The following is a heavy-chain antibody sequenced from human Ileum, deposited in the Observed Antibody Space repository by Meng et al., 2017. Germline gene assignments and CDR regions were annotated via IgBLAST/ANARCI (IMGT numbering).Heavy chain of an antibody. CDR1: GGSINSGSYY. V-gene: IGHV4-31*03. D-gene: IGHD3-22*01. Sequence: QVQLQESGPGLVKPSQTLSLTCTVSGGSINSGSYYWNWIRQVPEKGLEWIGFIYYSGTTYYNPSLKSRLSMSLDTSKNQFSLNLTSATAADTAIYYCATRYHDSSPFDPWGQGTLVTVSS. CDR2: IYYSGTT. J-gene: IGHJ5*02. CDR3: ATRYHDSSPFDP.